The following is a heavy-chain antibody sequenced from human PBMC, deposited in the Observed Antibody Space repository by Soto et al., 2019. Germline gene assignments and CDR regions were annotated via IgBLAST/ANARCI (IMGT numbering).Heavy chain of an antibody. CDR1: GFAFSPYG. Sequence: EVQVVESGGGLVKPGGSLRLSCAASGFAFSPYGMNWVRQAPGKGLEWVSSISSGGDYIFYADSVKGRFTISRDNAKNSRYLQMNSLRAEDAAVYYCARVGGSCSTASCFAYFDSWGQGTLVTVSS. V-gene: IGHV3-21*06. D-gene: IGHD2-2*01. CDR2: ISSGGDYI. CDR3: ARVGGSCSTASCFAYFDS. J-gene: IGHJ4*02.